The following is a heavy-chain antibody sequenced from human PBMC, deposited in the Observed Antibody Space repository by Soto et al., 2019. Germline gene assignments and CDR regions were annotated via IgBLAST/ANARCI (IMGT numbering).Heavy chain of an antibody. D-gene: IGHD6-13*01. Sequence: GGSLRLSCAASGFTFSSYAMHWVRQAPGKGLEWVAVISYDGSNKYYADSVKGRFTISRDNSKNTLYLQMNSLRAEDTAVYYCARVPGYRSDAFDIWGQGTMVTVSS. CDR1: GFTFSSYA. V-gene: IGHV3-30-3*01. CDR2: ISYDGSNK. J-gene: IGHJ3*02. CDR3: ARVPGYRSDAFDI.